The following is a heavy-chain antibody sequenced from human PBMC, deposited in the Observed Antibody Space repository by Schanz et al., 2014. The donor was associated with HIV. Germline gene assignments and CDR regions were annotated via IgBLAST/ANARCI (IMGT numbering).Heavy chain of an antibody. J-gene: IGHJ6*02. V-gene: IGHV3-33*01. Sequence: QVRLVESGGGVVQPGRSLRLSCAASGFTFSSYGMHWVRQAPGKGLEWVAVIWFDGRNKYYGDSVKGRFMISRDNSNNTLYLQMNSLRAEDTAVYFCTRGRFLERGGMDVWGQGTAVTVSS. CDR1: GFTFSSYG. D-gene: IGHD3-3*01. CDR2: IWFDGRNK. CDR3: TRGRFLERGGMDV.